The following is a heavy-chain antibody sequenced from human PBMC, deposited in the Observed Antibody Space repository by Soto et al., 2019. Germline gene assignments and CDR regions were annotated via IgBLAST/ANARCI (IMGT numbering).Heavy chain of an antibody. Sequence: QVQLVESGGGVVQPGRSLRLSCAASGFTFSNYGMHWVRQAPGKGLEWVAVVSHDGSIKYYADSVKGRFTISRDNSMNTLYLHMNSLRAEDTAVYYCAKYPGQLGLVLVDYWG. CDR3: AKYPGQLGLVLVDY. CDR2: VSHDGSIK. D-gene: IGHD2-15*01. CDR1: GFTFSNYG. J-gene: IGHJ4*01. V-gene: IGHV3-30*18.